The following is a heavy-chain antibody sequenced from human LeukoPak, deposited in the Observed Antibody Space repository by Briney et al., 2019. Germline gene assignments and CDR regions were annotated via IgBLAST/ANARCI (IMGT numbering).Heavy chain of an antibody. CDR3: ARVLITISVYDYYYMVV. V-gene: IGHV1-46*03. D-gene: IGHD3-3*01. CDR2: INPSGGST. Sequence: ASVKVSCKASGYTFTSYYMHWVRQAPGQGLEWMGIINPSGGSTSYAQKFQGRVTMTRDTSTSTVYMELSSLRSEDTAVYYCARVLITISVYDYYYMVVWGKGTTVTVSS. CDR1: GYTFTSYY. J-gene: IGHJ6*03.